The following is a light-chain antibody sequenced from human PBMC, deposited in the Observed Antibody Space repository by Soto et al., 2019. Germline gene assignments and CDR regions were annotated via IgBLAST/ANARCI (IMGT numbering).Light chain of an antibody. CDR1: SSNIGAGHD. V-gene: IGLV1-40*01. CDR3: AAWDDSLSGWV. Sequence: QLVLTQPPSVSGAPGQRVTISCTGSSSNIGAGHDVHWYQQLPGTAPKLLIYGNGNRPSGVPDRFSGSKSGTSASLAISGLRSEDEADYYCAAWDDSLSGWVFGGGTKLTVL. CDR2: GNG. J-gene: IGLJ3*02.